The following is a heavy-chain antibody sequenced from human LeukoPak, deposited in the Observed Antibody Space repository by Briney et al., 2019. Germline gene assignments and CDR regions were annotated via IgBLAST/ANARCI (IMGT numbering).Heavy chain of an antibody. Sequence: PSETLSLTCGDSGGSFSDYYWSWVRQPPGKGLEWIGEVIHSGATSSNPSLKSRVTISMDASKNQVSLRLRSVTAADMAVYYCVRGRFIDYYFDYWGQGSLVTVSS. D-gene: IGHD3-16*02. CDR3: VRGRFIDYYFDY. CDR1: GGSFSDYY. V-gene: IGHV4-34*01. CDR2: VIHSGAT. J-gene: IGHJ4*02.